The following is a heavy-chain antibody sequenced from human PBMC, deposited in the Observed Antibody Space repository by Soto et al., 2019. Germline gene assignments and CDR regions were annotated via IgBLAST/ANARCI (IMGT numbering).Heavy chain of an antibody. J-gene: IGHJ3*01. V-gene: IGHV5-51*01. CDR1: GYSFTNYW. D-gene: IGHD5-18*01. CDR3: ARRAQYRFGHYDAFDV. CDR2: IYPGDSDT. Sequence: GESLKISCKCSGYSFTNYWIGWVRQMPWKGLKWMGIIYPGDSDTTYSPSFEGQVTISADKSISTAHLQWSSLKASDTAMYYCARRAQYRFGHYDAFDVWGQGTMVTVSS.